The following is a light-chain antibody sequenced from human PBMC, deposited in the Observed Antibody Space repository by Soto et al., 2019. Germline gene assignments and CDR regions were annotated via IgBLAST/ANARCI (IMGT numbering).Light chain of an antibody. J-gene: IGLJ2*01. V-gene: IGLV2-14*01. CDR1: SSDVGGHNY. CDR2: EVN. Sequence: QSALTQPASVSGSPGQSITISCTGTSSDVGGHNYVSWYQQHPGKAPKNMIYEVNNGPSGVSDRFSGSKSGNTASLTISGLQDEDEAYYYFSSFTNSGTVVFGGGTKLTVL. CDR3: SSFTNSGTVV.